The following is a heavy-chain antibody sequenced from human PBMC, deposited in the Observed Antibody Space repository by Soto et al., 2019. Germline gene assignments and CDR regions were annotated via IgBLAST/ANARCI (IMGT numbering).Heavy chain of an antibody. CDR2: ISRITGYI. CDR1: GFTFSSYR. V-gene: IGHV3-21*01. Sequence: TVGSLRLSCAASGFTFSSYRMNWVRQAPGKGLEWVSSISRITGYIYYADSVKGRFTVSRDIAKKSLYLQMNSLRAEDTAVYYCARDASMDVWGQGTTVTVSS. J-gene: IGHJ6*02. CDR3: ARDASMDV.